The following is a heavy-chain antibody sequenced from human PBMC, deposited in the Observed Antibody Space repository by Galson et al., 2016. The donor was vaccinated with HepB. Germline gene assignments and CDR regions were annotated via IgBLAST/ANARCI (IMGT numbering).Heavy chain of an antibody. CDR2: IDPGNANT. V-gene: IGHV5-10-1*01. Sequence: QSGAEVKKPGESLRISCKGSGYTFTNYWIHWVRQMPGKGLEWMGKIDPGNANTNYSPSFQGHVTISVDKSISTAYLKWSSLKASDTARYYCARPYYYHSGSYRDWGQGTLVTVSS. CDR3: ARPYYYHSGSYRD. CDR1: GYTFTNYW. J-gene: IGHJ1*01. D-gene: IGHD3-10*01.